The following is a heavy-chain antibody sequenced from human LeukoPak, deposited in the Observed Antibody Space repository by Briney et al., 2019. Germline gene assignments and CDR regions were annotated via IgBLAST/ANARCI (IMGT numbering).Heavy chain of an antibody. CDR1: GFTFGDYA. CDR2: ISWDSRTI. D-gene: IGHD3-16*02. CDR3: AKASTSYCYKDDAFDI. J-gene: IGHJ3*02. V-gene: IGHV3-9*01. Sequence: GGSLRLSCAASGFTFGDYAMNWGRQAPGKGLEWVSGISWDSRTINYADSVRGRFTISRDNAKSSLYLQMNSLRPEDTALYYCAKASTSYCYKDDAFDIWGQATMVTV.